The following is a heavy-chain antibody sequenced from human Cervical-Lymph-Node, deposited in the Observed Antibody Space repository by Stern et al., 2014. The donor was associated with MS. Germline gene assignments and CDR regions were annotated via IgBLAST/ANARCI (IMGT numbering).Heavy chain of an antibody. V-gene: IGHV2-70*15. CDR3: VRCGYSSAEN. J-gene: IGHJ3*01. D-gene: IGHD5-18*01. CDR2: IDWEDDK. CDR1: GFSLTARGEC. Sequence: QVTLRESGPALVKPTQALTLTCAFSGFSLTARGECVNWIRQPPGKAPEWLARIDWEDDKWYRTSLKTRLTISKDTSKNQVVLTMTNMDSVDTAKYYCVRCGYSSAENWGQGTMVTVSS.